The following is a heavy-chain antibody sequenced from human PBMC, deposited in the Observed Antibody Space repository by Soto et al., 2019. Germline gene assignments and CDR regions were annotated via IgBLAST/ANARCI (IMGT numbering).Heavy chain of an antibody. CDR1: GFPFTNYA. CDR2: VSSGGST. J-gene: IGHJ4*02. D-gene: IGHD2-15*01. Sequence: GGSLRLSCAASGFPFTNYAMGWVRQAPGKGLEWVSVVSSGGSTYYADSVTGRFTVSRDNSKNTLSLQMNSLRAEDTAVYYCAKRRGAGGHFDYWGQGALVTVSS. CDR3: AKRRGAGGHFDY. V-gene: IGHV3-23*01.